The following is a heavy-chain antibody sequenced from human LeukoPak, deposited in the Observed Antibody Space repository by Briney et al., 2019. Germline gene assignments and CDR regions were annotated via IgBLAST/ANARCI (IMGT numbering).Heavy chain of an antibody. J-gene: IGHJ5*02. CDR3: ARDPVGSNWFDP. Sequence: SETLSLTCTVSGGSISSYYWSWIRQPAGKGLEWIGRIYSSGSTNYDPSLKSRVTMSVDTSKNQFSLKLTSVTAADTAVYYCARDPVGSNWFDPWGQGTLVTVSS. D-gene: IGHD3-10*01. V-gene: IGHV4-4*07. CDR1: GGSISSYY. CDR2: IYSSGST.